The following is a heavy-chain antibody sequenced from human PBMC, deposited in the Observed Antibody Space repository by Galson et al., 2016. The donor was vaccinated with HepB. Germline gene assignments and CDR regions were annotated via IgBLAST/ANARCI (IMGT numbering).Heavy chain of an antibody. Sequence: SVKVSCKASGLTFGNHAVQWVRQAPGQGLEWMGWINPYSGGTNYAQKFQGWVTMTRDTSISTAYMELTSLTSDDTAVYYCAIANDYCSGGNCYFDYWGQGTRVTVSS. CDR1: GLTFGNHA. D-gene: IGHD2-15*01. CDR2: INPYSGGT. J-gene: IGHJ4*02. V-gene: IGHV1-2*04. CDR3: AIANDYCSGGNCYFDY.